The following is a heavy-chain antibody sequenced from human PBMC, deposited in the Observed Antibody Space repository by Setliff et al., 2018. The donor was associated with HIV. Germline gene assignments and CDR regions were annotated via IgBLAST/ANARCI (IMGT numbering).Heavy chain of an antibody. CDR3: AGGEKRFLEWLPLDYYYYYYMDV. CDR1: GGTFSGYA. Sequence: SVKVSCKASGGTFSGYAISWVRQAPGQGLELMGGIIPIFGTANYAQEFQGRVTITADESTSTAYMELSSLRSEDTAVYYCAGGEKRFLEWLPLDYYYYYYMDVWGKGITVTVSS. J-gene: IGHJ6*03. V-gene: IGHV1-69*13. CDR2: IIPIFGTA. D-gene: IGHD3-3*01.